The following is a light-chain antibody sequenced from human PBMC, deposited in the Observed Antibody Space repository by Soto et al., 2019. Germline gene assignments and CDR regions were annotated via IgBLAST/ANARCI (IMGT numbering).Light chain of an antibody. V-gene: IGLV2-14*01. CDR1: SSDVGGYNY. CDR2: DVS. J-gene: IGLJ2*01. CDR3: SSYTSSSTRVV. Sequence: QSALTQPASVSGSPGQSIIISCTGTSSDVGGYNYVSWYQQHPGKAPKLMIYDVSNRPSGVSNRFSGSKSGNTASLTISGLQAEDEADYYCSSYTSSSTRVVFGGGTKLTVL.